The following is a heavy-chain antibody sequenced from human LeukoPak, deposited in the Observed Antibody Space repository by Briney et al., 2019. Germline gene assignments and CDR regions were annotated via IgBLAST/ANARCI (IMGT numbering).Heavy chain of an antibody. V-gene: IGHV1-2*02. CDR2: IDSNSGGT. CDR3: AREMNYNDYRTSDY. J-gene: IGHJ4*02. Sequence: RASVKVSCKSSGYTFTGYYMHWVRQAPGQGFEWMGRIDSNSGGTNYAQNLQGRVTMTRDTSISTVYMELISLRSDDTAVYYCAREMNYNDYRTSDYWGQGTLVTVSS. D-gene: IGHD4-11*01. CDR1: GYTFTGYY.